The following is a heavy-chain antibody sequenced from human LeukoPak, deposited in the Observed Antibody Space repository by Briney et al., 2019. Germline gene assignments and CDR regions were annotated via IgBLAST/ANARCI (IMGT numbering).Heavy chain of an antibody. Sequence: SQTLSLTCTVSGGSISSYYWSWIRQPPGKRLEWIGDIYYSGSTNYNPSLKRRVTISVATSKNQSSLKLSPVPAADTAVYYCARGYYDSSGYYYYYYGMDVWGQGTTVTVSS. CDR2: IYYSGST. D-gene: IGHD3-22*01. CDR1: GGSISSYY. J-gene: IGHJ6*02. V-gene: IGHV4-59*01. CDR3: ARGYYDSSGYYYYYYGMDV.